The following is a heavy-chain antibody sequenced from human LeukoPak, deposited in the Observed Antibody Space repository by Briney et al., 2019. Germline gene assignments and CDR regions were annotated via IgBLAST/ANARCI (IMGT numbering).Heavy chain of an antibody. V-gene: IGHV4-59*01. D-gene: IGHD4-11*01. J-gene: IGHJ4*02. CDR2: SSYSGSS. Sequence: SETLSLTCSVSGGSIGTNYWSWIRQVPGRGLEWIGYSSYSGSSNYNPSLKSRVTISVDTSKTQFSLYLNSVTAADTAVYYCARYYKSTRTTVFDYWGRGTLVTVSS. CDR3: ARYYKSTRTTVFDY. CDR1: GGSIGTNY.